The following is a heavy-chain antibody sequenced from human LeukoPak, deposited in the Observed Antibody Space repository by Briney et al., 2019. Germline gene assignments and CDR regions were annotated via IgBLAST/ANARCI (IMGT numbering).Heavy chain of an antibody. CDR2: IYSGGTT. V-gene: IGHV3-66*01. J-gene: IGHJ6*02. Sequence: GGSLRLSCAASGFTFSSYAMSWVRQAPGKGLEWVSIIYSGGTTYYADSVKGRFTISRDNRRNTLNLQMNNLRADDTAVYYCARYLRNTAVRPAYYYGMDVWGQGTTVTVSS. D-gene: IGHD6-6*01. CDR1: GFTFSSYA. CDR3: ARYLRNTAVRPAYYYGMDV.